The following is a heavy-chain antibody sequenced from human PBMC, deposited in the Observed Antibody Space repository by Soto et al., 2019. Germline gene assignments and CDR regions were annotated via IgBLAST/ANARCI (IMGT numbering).Heavy chain of an antibody. J-gene: IGHJ5*02. CDR3: AGGGKGYCISTSCYVA. V-gene: IGHV1-69*01. Sequence: QVQLVQSGAEVKKPGSSVKVSCKASGGTFSSYAISWVRQAPGQGLEWMGGIIPNFGAANYAQKCPGRRTITPDESTSTAYMARSSLRSEDTAVYYSAGGGKGYCISTSCYVALGQGILVIVSS. D-gene: IGHD2-2*01. CDR1: GGTFSSYA. CDR2: IIPNFGAA.